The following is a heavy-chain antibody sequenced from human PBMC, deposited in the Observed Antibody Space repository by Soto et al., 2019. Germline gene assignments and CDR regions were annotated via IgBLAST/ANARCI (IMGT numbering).Heavy chain of an antibody. CDR3: ARDTILDV. CDR1: GGSISSSNW. CDR2: MSQSGST. V-gene: IGHV4-4*02. D-gene: IGHD3-3*01. Sequence: PSETLSLTCAVSGGSISSSNWWTWVRQPPGKGLEWIGEMSQSGSTNFNPSLKSRVTISLDKSKNQFSLNLRSTTAADTAVYYCARDTILDVWGQGTTVTVS. J-gene: IGHJ6*02.